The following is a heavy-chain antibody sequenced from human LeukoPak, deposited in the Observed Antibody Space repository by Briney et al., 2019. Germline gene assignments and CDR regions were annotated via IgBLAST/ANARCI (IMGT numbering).Heavy chain of an antibody. V-gene: IGHV3-23*01. CDR1: GFTFTTYA. CDR2: LSGDGGYK. Sequence: GGSLRLSCAASGFTFTTYAMNWVRQAPGKGLEWVSGLSGDGGYKYYADSAKGRFTISRDNSKNTLHLQMSSPRAEDTAIYYCTRDPSGSGPDFDFWGQGTLVIVSS. D-gene: IGHD3-10*01. J-gene: IGHJ4*02. CDR3: TRDPSGSGPDFDF.